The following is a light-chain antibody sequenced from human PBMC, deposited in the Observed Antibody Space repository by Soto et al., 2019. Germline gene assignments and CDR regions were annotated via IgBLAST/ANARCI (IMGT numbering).Light chain of an antibody. CDR2: DAS. J-gene: IGKJ1*01. V-gene: IGKV1-5*01. CDR3: QHYNSYPWT. CDR1: QSISSW. Sequence: DIQMTQSPSTLSASVGDRVTITCLASQSISSWLAWYQQKPGKAPKLLIYDASSLESGVPSRFSGSGSGTEFTLTISSLQPDDFATYYCQHYNSYPWTFGQGTTGDIK.